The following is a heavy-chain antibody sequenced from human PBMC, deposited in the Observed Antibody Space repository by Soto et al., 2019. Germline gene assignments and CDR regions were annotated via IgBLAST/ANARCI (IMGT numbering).Heavy chain of an antibody. V-gene: IGHV4-59*01. CDR3: ARVYGDYLDY. Sequence: PSETLSLTFTVSGCSISSYYWSWIRQPPGKGLEWIGYIYYSGSTNYNPSLKSRVTISVDTSKNQFSLKLSSVTAADTAVYYCARVYGDYLDYWGQGTLVTVSS. D-gene: IGHD4-17*01. CDR2: IYYSGST. CDR1: GCSISSYY. J-gene: IGHJ4*02.